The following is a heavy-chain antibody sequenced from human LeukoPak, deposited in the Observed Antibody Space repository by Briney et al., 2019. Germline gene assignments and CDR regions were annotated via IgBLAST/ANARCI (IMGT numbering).Heavy chain of an antibody. CDR1: GFTFSSYA. V-gene: IGHV3-23*01. CDR2: ISGSGGST. CDR3: AKVRAYGSGSYSPGFDP. Sequence: PGGSLRLSCAASGFTFSSYAMSWVRQPPGKGLEWVSAISGSGGSTYYADSVKGRFTISRDNSKNTLSLQMNSLRAEDTAVYYCAKVRAYGSGSYSPGFDPWGQGTLVTVSS. D-gene: IGHD3-10*01. J-gene: IGHJ5*02.